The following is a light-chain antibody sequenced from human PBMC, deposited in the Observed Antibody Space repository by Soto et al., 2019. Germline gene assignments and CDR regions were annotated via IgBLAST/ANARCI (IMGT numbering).Light chain of an antibody. J-gene: IGKJ5*01. V-gene: IGKV3-20*01. CDR2: AAS. CDR1: ATLSINS. Sequence: EIVFTHTLHTPSFSPAERAPLSCRASATLSINSLAGYYQKPGEAPRLLILAASTMATNIPERFSGSGSGRDFTPTIIRLEAEDYSVYYCQQYGSSPTTFGQGTRLENK. CDR3: QQYGSSPTT.